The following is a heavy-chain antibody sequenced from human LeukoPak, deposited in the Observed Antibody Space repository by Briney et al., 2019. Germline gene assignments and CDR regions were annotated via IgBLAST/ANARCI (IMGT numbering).Heavy chain of an antibody. V-gene: IGHV3-7*01. D-gene: IGHD5-24*01. CDR1: GFTFSSYW. CDR3: ARVGRWLDN. CDR2: IKQDGSEK. Sequence: GGSLRLSCAASGFTFSSYWMSWVRQAPGKGLEWVANIKQDGSEKYYVDSVKGRFTISRDNSKNTLYLQMGSLRAEDMAVYYCARVGRWLDNWGQGTLVTVSS. J-gene: IGHJ4*02.